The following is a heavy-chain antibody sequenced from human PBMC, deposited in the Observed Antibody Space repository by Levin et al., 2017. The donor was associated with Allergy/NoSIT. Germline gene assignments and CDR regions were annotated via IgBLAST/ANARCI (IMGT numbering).Heavy chain of an antibody. D-gene: IGHD5-12*01. CDR3: AKHVGSGYDPAADY. J-gene: IGHJ4*02. Sequence: GESLKISCKASGYTFDTYWIGWVRQMPGKGLEWMGIIYPGDSDTKYSPSFQGQVSISADKSINTAYLQWSSLKASDTAMYYCAKHVGSGYDPAADYWGQGALVLVSS. CDR1: GYTFDTYW. CDR2: IYPGDSDT. V-gene: IGHV5-51*01.